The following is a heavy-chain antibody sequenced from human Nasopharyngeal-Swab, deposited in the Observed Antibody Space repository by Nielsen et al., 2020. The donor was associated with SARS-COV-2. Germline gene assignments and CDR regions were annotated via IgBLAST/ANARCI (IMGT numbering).Heavy chain of an antibody. Sequence: ASVKVSCKASGYTFTSYYMHWVRQAPGQGLEWMGIINPSGGSTSYAQKFQGRVTMTRDTSTSTVYMELSSLRSEDTAAYYCARDIGTYYYDSQGAFDIWGQGTMVTVSS. D-gene: IGHD3-22*01. CDR3: ARDIGTYYYDSQGAFDI. V-gene: IGHV1-46*01. CDR1: GYTFTSYY. CDR2: INPSGGST. J-gene: IGHJ3*02.